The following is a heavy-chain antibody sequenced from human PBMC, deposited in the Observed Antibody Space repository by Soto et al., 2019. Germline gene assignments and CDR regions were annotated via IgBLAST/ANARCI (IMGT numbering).Heavy chain of an antibody. V-gene: IGHV3-74*01. J-gene: IGHJ4*02. CDR3: AEREGDIYGFFH. CDR2: INTDGSST. D-gene: IGHD5-18*01. Sequence: EVQLVESGGRLVQPGGSLRLSCAASGFTFSSYWIHWVRQAPGKGLVWVSRINTDGSSTDYADSVKGRFTISRDNARNTLDLQMNSLSAEDTAAYYCAEREGDIYGFFHWGQGTLVTVS. CDR1: GFTFSSYW.